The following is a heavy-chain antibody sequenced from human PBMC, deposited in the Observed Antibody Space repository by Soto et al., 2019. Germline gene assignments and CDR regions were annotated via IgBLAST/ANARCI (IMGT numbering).Heavy chain of an antibody. J-gene: IGHJ4*02. D-gene: IGHD1-26*01. Sequence: QVQLVESGGGVVQPGKSLRLSCAASGFTFSSHGMHWVRQVPGEGLEWVAAISDDGGNAYYADSVKGRFTVSRDNSKSTLYLQMNRLRAEDTAVYYCANGGGGTTVIRLGYWGQGILVTVSS. V-gene: IGHV3-30*18. CDR2: ISDDGGNA. CDR3: ANGGGGTTVIRLGY. CDR1: GFTFSSHG.